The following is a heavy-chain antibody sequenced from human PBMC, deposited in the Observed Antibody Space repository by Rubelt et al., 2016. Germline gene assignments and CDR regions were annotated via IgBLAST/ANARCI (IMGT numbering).Heavy chain of an antibody. CDR3: ARLWLDIVVVPAAADY. V-gene: IGHV4-39*01. D-gene: IGHD2-2*03. J-gene: IGHJ4*02. CDR2: IYYSGST. Sequence: QLQLQESGPGLVKPSETLSLTCTVSGGSISSSSYYWGWIRQPPGKGLEGIGSIYYSGSTYYTPSLRSRVTISVDTSKNHVSLKLSSVTAADTAVYYCARLWLDIVVVPAAADYWGQGTLVTVSS. CDR1: GGSISSSSYY.